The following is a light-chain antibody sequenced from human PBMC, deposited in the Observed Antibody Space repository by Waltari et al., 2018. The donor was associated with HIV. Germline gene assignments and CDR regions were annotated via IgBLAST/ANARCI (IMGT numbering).Light chain of an antibody. CDR2: WAS. CDR3: QQYYSTPSIT. V-gene: IGKV4-1*01. J-gene: IGKJ5*01. Sequence: DIVMTQSPDFLAVSLCERATINCKSSQSVLYSSNNKNNLAWYQQKPGQPPKLLIYWASTRESGVPDRFSGSGSGTDFTLTIRSLQAEDVAVYYCQQYYSTPSITFGQGTRLEIK. CDR1: QSVLYSSNNKNN.